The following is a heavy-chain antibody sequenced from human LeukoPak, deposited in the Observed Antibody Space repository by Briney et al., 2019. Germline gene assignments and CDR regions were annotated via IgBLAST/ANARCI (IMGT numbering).Heavy chain of an antibody. V-gene: IGHV1-2*02. Sequence: RASVTVSCKASGYTFTANPMHWLRQAPGQGLEWLGWIHPRSGGTNYGEKFRGRVTMTRHTSITTAYMELSSLRFDERAVYYCARGSGTTSHEYWGQGTLVTVS. CDR2: IHPRSGGT. CDR1: GYTFTANP. CDR3: ARGSGTTSHEY. J-gene: IGHJ4*02. D-gene: IGHD1-14*01.